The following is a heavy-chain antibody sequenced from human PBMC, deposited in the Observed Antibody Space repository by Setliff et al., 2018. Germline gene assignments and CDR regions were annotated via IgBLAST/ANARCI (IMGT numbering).Heavy chain of an antibody. Sequence: GGSLRLSCAASGFTFSTYALSWVRQAPGKGLEWVANIMQDGGAQYYLDSVKGRFTVSRDNSNNTLYLHMNSLRAEDTAVYYCARVRQWLAHYMDVWGKGTTVTVS. D-gene: IGHD6-19*01. CDR1: GFTFSTYA. J-gene: IGHJ6*03. CDR3: ARVRQWLAHYMDV. V-gene: IGHV3-7*01. CDR2: IMQDGGAQ.